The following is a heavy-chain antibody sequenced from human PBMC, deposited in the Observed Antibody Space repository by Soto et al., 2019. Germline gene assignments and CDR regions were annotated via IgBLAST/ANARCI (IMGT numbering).Heavy chain of an antibody. Sequence: QVQLQQWGAGLLKPSETLSLTCAVYGGSFSGYYWSWIRQPPGKGLEWIGEINHSGSTNYNPSLKSRVTISVDTSMNQVSLKLSAVTAADTAVYYCARLGRRLRWTFSFDYWGQGTLVTVSS. CDR1: GGSFSGYY. CDR3: ARLGRRLRWTFSFDY. D-gene: IGHD4-17*01. J-gene: IGHJ4*02. V-gene: IGHV4-34*01. CDR2: INHSGST.